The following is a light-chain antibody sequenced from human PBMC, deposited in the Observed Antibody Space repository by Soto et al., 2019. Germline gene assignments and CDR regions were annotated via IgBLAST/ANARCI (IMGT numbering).Light chain of an antibody. CDR3: LQHDSLPLT. V-gene: IGKV1-33*01. CDR1: QDISTY. Sequence: DIQMTQSPSSLSASVGDRVTITCQASQDISTYLSWFQQKPGNAPKLLIFDASNLGTGVPARFSGSGSGTDFTLTITSLQPEDIATYFCLQHDSLPLTFGPGAKVGIK. J-gene: IGKJ3*01. CDR2: DAS.